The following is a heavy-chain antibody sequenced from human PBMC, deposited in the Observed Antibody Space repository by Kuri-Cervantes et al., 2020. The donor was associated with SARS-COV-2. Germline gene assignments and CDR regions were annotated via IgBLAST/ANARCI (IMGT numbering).Heavy chain of an antibody. J-gene: IGHJ6*02. Sequence: GGSLRLSCVASGFTFSDYGLHWVRQAPGKGLVWVSRINSDGSTTSYADSVKGRFTISRDNAKNTLYLQMNSLRAEDTAVYYCARISIWVVAATLFLAYYYYYGMDVWGQGTTVTVSS. CDR1: GFTFSDYG. V-gene: IGHV3-74*01. CDR2: INSDGSTT. CDR3: ARISIWVVAATLFLAYYYYYGMDV. D-gene: IGHD2-15*01.